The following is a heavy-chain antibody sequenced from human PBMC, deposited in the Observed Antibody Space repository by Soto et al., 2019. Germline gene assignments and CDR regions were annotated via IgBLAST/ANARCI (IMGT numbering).Heavy chain of an antibody. V-gene: IGHV4-31*03. CDR3: ARDRTQYYDILTGYYRRGYYYGMDV. CDR1: GGTISSGGYY. Sequence: PSETLSLTCTVSGGTISSGGYYWSCIRQHPGKGLAWIEYIYYSRSTYYNPSLKSRVTISVDTSKNQFSLKLSSVTAADTAVYYCARDRTQYYDILTGYYRRGYYYGMDVWGQGTTVTVSS. D-gene: IGHD3-9*01. J-gene: IGHJ6*02. CDR2: IYYSRST.